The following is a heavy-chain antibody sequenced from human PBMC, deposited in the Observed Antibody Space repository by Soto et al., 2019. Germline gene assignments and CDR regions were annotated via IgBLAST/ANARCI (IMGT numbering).Heavy chain of an antibody. J-gene: IGHJ4*02. Sequence: SGGSLRLSCAASGFTFTSYSFNWVRQAPGKGLEWVPSISGSSSFLYYADSVEGRFTISRDNAKNSLYLQMNSLRAEDTAVYYCAAFGDPFDYWGQGTLVTVSS. CDR1: GFTFTSYS. V-gene: IGHV3-21*01. CDR2: ISGSSSFL. D-gene: IGHD4-17*01. CDR3: AAFGDPFDY.